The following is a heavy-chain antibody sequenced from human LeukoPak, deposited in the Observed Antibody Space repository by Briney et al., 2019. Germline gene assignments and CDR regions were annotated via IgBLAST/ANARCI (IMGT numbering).Heavy chain of an antibody. CDR2: IAYGGTYT. CDR1: GFTFSDYA. V-gene: IGHV3-30*03. D-gene: IGHD2/OR15-2a*01. J-gene: IGHJ6*02. CDR3: ARNKAITAFFGMDV. Sequence: GGSLRLSCAASGFTFSDYAMHWVRQAPGKGLEWVAVIAYGGTYTHHADSLKGRFTISRDNSRDTLYLQINSLRPEDTALYYCARNKAITAFFGMDVWGQGTTVIVSS.